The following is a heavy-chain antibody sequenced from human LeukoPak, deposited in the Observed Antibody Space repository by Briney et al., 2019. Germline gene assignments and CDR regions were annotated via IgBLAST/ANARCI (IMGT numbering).Heavy chain of an antibody. J-gene: IGHJ4*02. CDR2: IYSGGST. Sequence: PGGSLRLSCAASGFTVSSNYMSWVRQAPGKGLEWVSVIYSGGSTYYADSVKGRFTISRDNSKNTLYLQMNSLRAEDTAVYYCARHETAMVDNYFDYWGQGTLVTVSS. CDR1: GFTVSSNY. V-gene: IGHV3-66*04. CDR3: ARHETAMVDNYFDY. D-gene: IGHD5-18*01.